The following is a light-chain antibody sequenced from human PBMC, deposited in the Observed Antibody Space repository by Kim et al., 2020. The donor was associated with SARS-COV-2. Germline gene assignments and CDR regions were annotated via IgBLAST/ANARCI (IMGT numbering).Light chain of an antibody. CDR1: QSLSSTY. J-gene: IGKJ2*01. CDR3: ERCGSSRPYS. V-gene: IGKV3-20*01. Sequence: EIVLTQSPGTLLLSPGERATLSCRASQSLSSTYLAWYQQKPGQAPRLLIYGGSTRATGIPDRFSGSGAGTDFTLTITRLEPEDFAVYYRERCGSSRPYSLGQRTKL. CDR2: GGS.